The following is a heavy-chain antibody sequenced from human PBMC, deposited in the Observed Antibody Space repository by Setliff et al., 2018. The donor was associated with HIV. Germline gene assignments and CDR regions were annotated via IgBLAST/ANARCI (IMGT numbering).Heavy chain of an antibody. V-gene: IGHV4-39*07. CDR1: GGSISSGGYF. CDR3: ARGNSNWWRLWGY. Sequence: PSETLSLTCTVSGGSISSGGYFWGWIRQSPGKGLEWIATISYDGKTYYNPSLKTQLTISSAPSQNQFSLTMTSLTAADTAVYFCARGNSNWWRLWGYWGQGTRVTVSS. D-gene: IGHD2-21*02. J-gene: IGHJ4*02. CDR2: ISYDGKT.